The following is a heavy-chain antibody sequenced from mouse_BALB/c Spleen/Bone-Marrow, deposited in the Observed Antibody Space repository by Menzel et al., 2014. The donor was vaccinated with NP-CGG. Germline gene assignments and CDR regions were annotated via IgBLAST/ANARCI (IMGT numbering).Heavy chain of an antibody. Sequence: QVQLQQSGAELVKPGASVKLSCKASGYTFTSHWMHWVKQRPGQGLEWIGEINPSNGRTNYNEKFKSKATLTVDKSSSTAYMQLTSLTSEDSAVYYCARSATTVVATDYWGQGTTLTVSS. CDR3: ARSATTVVATDY. D-gene: IGHD1-1*01. CDR2: INPSNGRT. CDR1: GYTFTSHW. J-gene: IGHJ2*01. V-gene: IGHV1S81*02.